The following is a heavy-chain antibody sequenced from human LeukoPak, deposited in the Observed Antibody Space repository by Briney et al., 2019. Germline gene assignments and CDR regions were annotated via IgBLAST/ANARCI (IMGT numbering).Heavy chain of an antibody. Sequence: LPGGSLRLSCGASGFTFSTYSMNWVRQAPGKGLEWVSYISSSSSTIHYADSVKGRFTISRDNAKNSLYLQMNSLRAEDTAVYYCAREDSYGFGIDYWGQGTLVTVSS. D-gene: IGHD5-18*01. V-gene: IGHV3-48*01. CDR2: ISSSSSTI. J-gene: IGHJ4*02. CDR3: AREDSYGFGIDY. CDR1: GFTFSTYS.